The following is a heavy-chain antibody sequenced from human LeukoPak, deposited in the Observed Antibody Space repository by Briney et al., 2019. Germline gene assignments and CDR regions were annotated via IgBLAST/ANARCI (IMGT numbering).Heavy chain of an antibody. CDR1: GGSISSGSYY. J-gene: IGHJ4*02. Sequence: SQTLSLTCTVSGGSISSGSYYWNWIRQPAGKGLEWVGRIYRSGSSNYNPSLKSRVTVSVDTSKNQFSLKLSSVTAADTAVYYCARTRDYYDNSGPSDYWGQGTLVTVSS. CDR2: IYRSGSS. CDR3: ARTRDYYDNSGPSDY. D-gene: IGHD3-22*01. V-gene: IGHV4-61*02.